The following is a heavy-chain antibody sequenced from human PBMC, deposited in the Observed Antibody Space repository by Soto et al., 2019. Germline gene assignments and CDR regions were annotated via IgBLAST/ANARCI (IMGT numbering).Heavy chain of an antibody. Sequence: QGQLLQSGAEVKKPGASVKVSCKTSGYSFTDYKLHWVRQAPGQGLEWMGWVDPNGGGSNSAQKFQGAVTMTWDTSITTAYLDLTRLTTNDPATYFCATWVDYGDFEGFDFWGQGTLVTVSS. CDR1: GYSFTDYK. CDR2: VDPNGGGS. D-gene: IGHD4-17*01. CDR3: ATWVDYGDFEGFDF. J-gene: IGHJ4*02. V-gene: IGHV1-2*02.